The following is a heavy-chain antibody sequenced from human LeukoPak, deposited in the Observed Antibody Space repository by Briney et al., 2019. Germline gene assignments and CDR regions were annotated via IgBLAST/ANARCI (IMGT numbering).Heavy chain of an antibody. CDR1: GFTFSSYS. V-gene: IGHV3-21*01. J-gene: IGHJ4*01. CDR3: ARGNYFDY. D-gene: IGHD3-10*01. Sequence: GGSLRLSCAASGFTFSSYSMHWVRQAPGKGLEWVSSISTTTYTYYADSVKGRFTISRDNAKNSLYLQMNSLRVEDTGVYYCARGNYFDYGGQEPWSPSPQ. CDR2: ISTTTYT.